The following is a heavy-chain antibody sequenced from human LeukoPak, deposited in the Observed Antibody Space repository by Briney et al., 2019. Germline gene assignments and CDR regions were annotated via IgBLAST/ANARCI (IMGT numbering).Heavy chain of an antibody. D-gene: IGHD2-2*01. CDR2: ISGSGGST. V-gene: IGHV3-23*01. CDR3: AKDLRVDIVVVPAVDDAFDI. J-gene: IGHJ3*02. CDR1: GFTFSIYA. Sequence: GGSLRLSCADSGFTFSIYAMSWVRQAPGKGLEWVSAISGSGGSTYYADSVKGRFTISRDNSKNTLYLQMNSLRAEDTAVYYCAKDLRVDIVVVPAVDDAFDIWGQGTMVTVSS.